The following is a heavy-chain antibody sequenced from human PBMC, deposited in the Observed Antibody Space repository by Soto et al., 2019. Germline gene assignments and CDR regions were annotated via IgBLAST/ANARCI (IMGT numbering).Heavy chain of an antibody. Sequence: SETLSLTCTVAGGSISSSSYYWGWIRQPPGKGLEWIGSIYYSGSTYYNPSLKSRVTISVDTSKNQFSLKLSSVTAADTAVYYCARLIPYCSGGSCYSPWFDPWGQGTLVTVSS. J-gene: IGHJ5*02. V-gene: IGHV4-39*01. CDR2: IYYSGST. CDR3: ARLIPYCSGGSCYSPWFDP. CDR1: GGSISSSSYY. D-gene: IGHD2-15*01.